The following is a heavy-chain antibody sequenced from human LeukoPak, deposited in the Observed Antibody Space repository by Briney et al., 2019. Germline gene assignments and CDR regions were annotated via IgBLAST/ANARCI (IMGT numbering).Heavy chain of an antibody. Sequence: PGRSLRLSCAASGFTFSSYGMHWVRQAPGKGLEWVAVISYDGSNKYYADSVKGRFTISRDNSKNTLYLQMNSLRAEDTAVYCCAKLRIPTVTTIYYYGMDVWGQGTTVTVSS. CDR3: AKLRIPTVTTIYYYGMDV. V-gene: IGHV3-30*18. CDR1: GFTFSSYG. D-gene: IGHD4-17*01. CDR2: ISYDGSNK. J-gene: IGHJ6*02.